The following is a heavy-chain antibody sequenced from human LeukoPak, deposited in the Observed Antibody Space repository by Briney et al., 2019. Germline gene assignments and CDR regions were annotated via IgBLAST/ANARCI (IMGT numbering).Heavy chain of an antibody. CDR2: IYYSGST. Sequence: SETLSLTCTVSGGSISSYYWSWIRQPPGKGLEWIGYIYYSGSTNYNPSLKSRVTISVDTSKNQFSLKLSSVTAADTAVYYCARGRYDSSGYHFDYWGQGTLVTVSS. D-gene: IGHD3-22*01. V-gene: IGHV4-59*01. CDR1: GGSISSYY. CDR3: ARGRYDSSGYHFDY. J-gene: IGHJ4*02.